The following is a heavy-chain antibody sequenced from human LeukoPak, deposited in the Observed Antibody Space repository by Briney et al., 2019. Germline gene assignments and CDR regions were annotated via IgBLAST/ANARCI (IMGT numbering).Heavy chain of an antibody. CDR3: ARAELMTTATTYFDY. Sequence: GGSLRLSCAASGFTFSSYAMNWDRQAPGKGLEWVSSITSSGPYIYYADSVKGRFTISRDNAKNSLYLQMNSLRAEDTAVYYCARAELMTTATTYFDYWGQGTLVTVSS. V-gene: IGHV3-21*01. CDR2: ITSSGPYI. J-gene: IGHJ4*02. D-gene: IGHD4-17*01. CDR1: GFTFSSYA.